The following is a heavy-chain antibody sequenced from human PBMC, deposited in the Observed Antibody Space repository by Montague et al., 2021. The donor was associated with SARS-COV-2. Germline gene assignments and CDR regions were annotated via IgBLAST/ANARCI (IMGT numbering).Heavy chain of an antibody. D-gene: IGHD2-15*01. Sequence: SETLSLTCTVSGGSISSSSHYWGWIRQPPGKGLEWIGSIYYSGSTYYNPSLKSRVTVSVDTSKNQFSLKLSPVTAADTAVYYCARQEPIVVVVAAARGWFDPWGQGTLVTVSS. CDR1: GGSISSSSHY. CDR3: ARQEPIVVVVAAARGWFDP. CDR2: IYYSGST. V-gene: IGHV4-39*01. J-gene: IGHJ5*02.